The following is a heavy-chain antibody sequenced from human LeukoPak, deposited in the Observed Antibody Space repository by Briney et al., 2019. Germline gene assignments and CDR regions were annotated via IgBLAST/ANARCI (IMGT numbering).Heavy chain of an antibody. V-gene: IGHV1-18*01. CDR1: GYTFTRYG. J-gene: IGHJ4*02. D-gene: IGHD5-18*01. Sequence: ASVKVSCKASGYTFTRYGISWVRQAPGQGLEWMGWISAYNGNTNYAQKLQGRVTMTTDTSTSTAYMELRSLRSDDTAVYYCAREGYSYGRKLFDYWGQGTLVTVSS. CDR3: AREGYSYGRKLFDY. CDR2: ISAYNGNT.